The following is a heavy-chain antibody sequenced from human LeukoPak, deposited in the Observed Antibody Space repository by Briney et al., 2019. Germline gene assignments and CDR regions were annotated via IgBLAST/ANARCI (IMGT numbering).Heavy chain of an antibody. Sequence: ASVKVSCKASGYTFTSYYMHWVRQAPGQGLEWMGIINPSGGSTIYAQKFQGRVTTTRDTSTSTVYMELSSLRSEDTAVYYCARGQGSGWENYYYYMDVWGKGTTVTVSS. CDR3: ARGQGSGWENYYYYMDV. D-gene: IGHD6-19*01. CDR2: INPSGGST. V-gene: IGHV1-46*01. CDR1: GYTFTSYY. J-gene: IGHJ6*03.